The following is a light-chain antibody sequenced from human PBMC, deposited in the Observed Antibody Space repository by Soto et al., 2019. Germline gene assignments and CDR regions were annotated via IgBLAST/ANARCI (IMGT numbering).Light chain of an antibody. Sequence: QSVLAPPPCASGAPGQSVTIPRAGNSNEVGGYNFVSWYQQHPGKATKLMIFEVSKRPSGAPDRFSGSKSGNTASLTVSGLQAEDEADYYCSSYAGNNIFYVFGTGTKVTVL. V-gene: IGLV2-8*01. CDR2: EVS. J-gene: IGLJ1*01. CDR1: SNEVGGYNF. CDR3: SSYAGNNIFYV.